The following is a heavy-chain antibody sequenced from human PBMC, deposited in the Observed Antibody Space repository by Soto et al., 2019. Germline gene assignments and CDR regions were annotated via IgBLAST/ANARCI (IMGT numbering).Heavy chain of an antibody. CDR2: INGDGSDT. D-gene: IGHD6-19*01. J-gene: IGHJ4*02. V-gene: IGHV3-74*01. CDR1: GFTFSSYW. CDR3: ASRSSGWYFDY. Sequence: GGSLRLSCAASGFTFSSYWMHWVRHVSGKGLVWVSHINGDGSDTTYADSVKGRFTISRDNAKNTLFLQMNSLRAEDTAVYYCASRSSGWYFDYWGQGTLVTVSS.